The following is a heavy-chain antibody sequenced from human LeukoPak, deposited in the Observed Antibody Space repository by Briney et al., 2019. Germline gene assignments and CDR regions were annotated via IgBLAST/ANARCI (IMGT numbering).Heavy chain of an antibody. CDR2: ISGSGGST. D-gene: IGHD3-22*01. V-gene: IGHV3-23*01. CDR1: GFTFSSYV. Sequence: GGSLRLSCAASGFTFSSYVLSWVRQAPGKGLEWVSSISGSGGSTYYAESVKGRFTISRDNPKNTLYLQMNSLRVEDTAEYYCAWNGYASNGYPLYFDYWGQGTLVTVSS. CDR3: AWNGYASNGYPLYFDY. J-gene: IGHJ4*02.